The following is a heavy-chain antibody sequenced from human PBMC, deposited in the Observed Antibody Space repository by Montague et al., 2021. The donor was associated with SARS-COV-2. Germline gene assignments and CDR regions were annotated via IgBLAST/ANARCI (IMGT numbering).Heavy chain of an antibody. Sequence: SETRSLTCTVSDDSINNKTYFWDWIRQPPGKGLEWIGSIHYRGSTHYNPSLKSRLTISVDTSRNQFSPELSSVTAADTAVYFCARTTVVTPYYYYAMDVWGQGTTVTVSS. CDR3: ARTTVVTPYYYYAMDV. CDR2: IHYRGST. CDR1: DDSINNKTYF. D-gene: IGHD4-23*01. V-gene: IGHV4-39*01. J-gene: IGHJ6*02.